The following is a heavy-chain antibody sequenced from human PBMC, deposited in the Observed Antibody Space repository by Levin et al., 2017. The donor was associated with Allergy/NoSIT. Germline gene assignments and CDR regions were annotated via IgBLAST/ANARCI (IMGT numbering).Heavy chain of an antibody. J-gene: IGHJ6*02. D-gene: IGHD2-2*01. CDR1: GGSFSGYY. CDR3: ARSCSSTSCYYYYYYGMDG. V-gene: IGHV4-34*01. Sequence: PSETLSLTCAVYGGSFSGYYWSWIRQPPGKGLEWIGEINHSGSTNYNPSLKSRVTISVDTSKNQFSLKLSSVTAADTAVYYCARSCSSTSCYYYYYYGMDGWGQGTTVTVSS. CDR2: INHSGST.